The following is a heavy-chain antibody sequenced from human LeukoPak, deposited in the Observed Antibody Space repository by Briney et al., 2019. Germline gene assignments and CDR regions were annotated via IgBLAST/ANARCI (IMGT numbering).Heavy chain of an antibody. J-gene: IGHJ4*02. D-gene: IGHD3-10*01. CDR3: ARDPRRYGSGSPYYFDY. V-gene: IGHV1-18*01. CDR2: ISAYNGKK. CDR1: GYTFASYG. Sequence: GASVKVSCKASGYTFASYGISWLRQAPGQGLEWMGWISAYNGKKNYAQKLHGRVTMTTDTSTSTDYMELRSLRSDDTAVYYWARDPRRYGSGSPYYFDYWGQGTLVTVSS.